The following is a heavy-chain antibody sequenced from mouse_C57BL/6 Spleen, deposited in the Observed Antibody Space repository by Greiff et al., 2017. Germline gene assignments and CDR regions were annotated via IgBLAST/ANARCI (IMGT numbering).Heavy chain of an antibody. Sequence: QVQLQQPGAELVRPGSSVKLSCKASGYTFTSYWMHWVKQRPIQGLEWIGNIDPSDSETHYNQKFKDQATFTVDKSSSTAYMQLSSLTSEDSAVYYCARGYYYGSSSYAMDYWGQGTSVTVSA. CDR2: IDPSDSET. CDR1: GYTFTSYW. V-gene: IGHV1-52*01. CDR3: ARGYYYGSSSYAMDY. D-gene: IGHD1-1*01. J-gene: IGHJ4*01.